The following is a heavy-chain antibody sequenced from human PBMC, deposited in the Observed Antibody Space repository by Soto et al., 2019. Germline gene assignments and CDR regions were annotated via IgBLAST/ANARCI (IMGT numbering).Heavy chain of an antibody. J-gene: IGHJ6*02. V-gene: IGHV3-30*18. CDR2: ISYDGSNK. D-gene: IGHD3-16*01. Sequence: GGSLRLSCAASGFTFSSYGMHWVRQAPGKGLEWVAVISYDGSNKYYADSVKGRFTISRDNSKNTLYLQMNSLRAEDTDVYYWAKGDYLGASDFNQYYYYGRDVWGQGTTVTVSS. CDR1: GFTFSSYG. CDR3: AKGDYLGASDFNQYYYYGRDV.